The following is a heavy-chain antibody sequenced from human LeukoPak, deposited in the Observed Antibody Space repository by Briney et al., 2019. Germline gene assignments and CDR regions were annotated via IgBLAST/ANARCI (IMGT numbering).Heavy chain of an antibody. CDR3: AKDKGSGWRLFDY. J-gene: IGHJ4*02. D-gene: IGHD6-19*01. CDR1: GFTFSSYA. V-gene: IGHV3-23*01. Sequence: GGSLRLSCAASGFTFSSYAMHWVRQAPGKGLEWVSAISGSGGSTYYADSAKGRFTISRDNSKNTLYLQMNSLRAEDTAVYYCAKDKGSGWRLFDYWGQGTLVTVSS. CDR2: ISGSGGST.